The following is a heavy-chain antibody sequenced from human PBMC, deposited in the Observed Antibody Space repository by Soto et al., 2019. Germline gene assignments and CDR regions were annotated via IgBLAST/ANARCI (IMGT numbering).Heavy chain of an antibody. V-gene: IGHV4-39*01. J-gene: IGHJ4*02. Sequence: PSETLSLTCTVSGGSISSSSYYWGWIRQPPGKGLEWIGRIYYSGSTYYNTSLKSRVTISVDTSRNQFSLKLSSVTAADTAVYYCARRYGGNLDYWGQGTLVTVSS. CDR3: ARRYGGNLDY. CDR1: GGSISSSSYY. D-gene: IGHD1-26*01. CDR2: IYYSGST.